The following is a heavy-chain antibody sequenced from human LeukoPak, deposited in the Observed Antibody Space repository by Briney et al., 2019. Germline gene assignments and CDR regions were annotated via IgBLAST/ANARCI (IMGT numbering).Heavy chain of an antibody. CDR3: ARQGGIAARQYYYGMDV. CDR1: GGSISSSSYY. Sequence: SETLSLTCTVSGGSISSSSYYWGWIRQPPGKGLEWIGSIYYSGSTYYNPSLKSRVTISVDTSKNQFSLKLSSVTAADTAMYYCARQGGIAARQYYYGMDVWGQGTTVTVSS. D-gene: IGHD6-6*01. V-gene: IGHV4-39*01. J-gene: IGHJ6*02. CDR2: IYYSGST.